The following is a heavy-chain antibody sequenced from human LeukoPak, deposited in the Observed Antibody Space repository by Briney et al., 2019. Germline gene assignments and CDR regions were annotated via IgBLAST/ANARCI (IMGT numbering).Heavy chain of an antibody. J-gene: IGHJ4*02. CDR2: IYHSGST. CDR3: AREAPGLYDSSGRFDY. V-gene: IGHV4-4*02. CDR1: GGSISSSNW. D-gene: IGHD3-22*01. Sequence: SGTLSLTCAVSGGSISSSNWWSWVRPPPGKGLEWIGEIYHSGSTNYNPSLKSRDTISVDKYKNKFSLKLSSVTAADTAVYYCAREAPGLYDSSGRFDYWGQGTLVTVSS.